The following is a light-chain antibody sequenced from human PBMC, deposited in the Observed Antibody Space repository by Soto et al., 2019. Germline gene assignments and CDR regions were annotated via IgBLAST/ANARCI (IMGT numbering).Light chain of an antibody. CDR3: LQDNNYPLT. CDR1: QGIRND. Sequence: AIQLTQSPSSLSASVGDRVTITCRASQGIRNDLGWYQQKLGRAPKLLIYGASSLQSGVPSRFSGSGSGTDFNLTISSLQPEDLATYYCLQDNNYPLTFGGGTKVEIK. CDR2: GAS. J-gene: IGKJ4*01. V-gene: IGKV1-6*01.